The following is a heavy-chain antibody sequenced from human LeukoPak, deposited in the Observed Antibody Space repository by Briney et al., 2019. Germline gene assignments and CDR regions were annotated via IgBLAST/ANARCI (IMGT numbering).Heavy chain of an antibody. CDR2: INSDGSTA. J-gene: IGHJ4*01. CDR1: GFTFSSYW. V-gene: IGHV3-74*01. D-gene: IGHD1-26*01. CDR3: VRGYSGSFLDY. Sequence: PGGSLRLSCAASGFTFSSYWMHWVRQAPGKGLVWVSRINSDGSTASYADSVKGRFTISRDNAKNTLSLQMSSLRAEDTAVYYCVRGYSGSFLDYWGKRTLVTVSS.